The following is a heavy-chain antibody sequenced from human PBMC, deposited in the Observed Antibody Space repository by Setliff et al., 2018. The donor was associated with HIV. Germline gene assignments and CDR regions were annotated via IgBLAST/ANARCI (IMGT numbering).Heavy chain of an antibody. Sequence: SETLSLTCTVSAYSITSGSYYWSWIRQPAGKGLEWIGHIYNNGNTHYNPSLKSRVTISVDTSKNHVSLRLNSVTAADTAVYYCARQGSWLDSWGQGTLVTVS. D-gene: IGHD2-15*01. CDR1: AYSITSGSYY. V-gene: IGHV4-61*09. J-gene: IGHJ5*01. CDR2: IYNNGNT. CDR3: ARQGSWLDS.